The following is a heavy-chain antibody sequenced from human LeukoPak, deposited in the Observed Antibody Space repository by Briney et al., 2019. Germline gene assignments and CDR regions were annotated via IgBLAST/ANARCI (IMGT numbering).Heavy chain of an antibody. J-gene: IGHJ4*02. CDR2: IDYSGST. V-gene: IGHV4-39*01. Sequence: SETLSLICTVSGGSISSSSYYWGWIRQPPGKGLEWIGSIDYSGSTYYNPSLKSRVTISVDTSKNQSSLKLSSVTAADTAVYYCARRGYCSGGSCYSGLSYFDYWGQGTLVTVSS. CDR1: GGSISSSSYY. CDR3: ARRGYCSGGSCYSGLSYFDY. D-gene: IGHD2-15*01.